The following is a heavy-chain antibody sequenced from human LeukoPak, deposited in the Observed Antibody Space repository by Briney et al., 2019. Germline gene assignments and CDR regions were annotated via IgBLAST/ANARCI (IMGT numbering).Heavy chain of an antibody. CDR3: ARFVGGYYNSFDY. Sequence: SMKVSCKASGGTFISYAISWVRQAPGQGLEWMGGIIPIFGTANYAQKFQGRVTITTDESTSTAYMELSSLRSEDTAVYYCARFVGGYYNSFDYWGQGTLVTVSS. V-gene: IGHV1-69*05. CDR2: IIPIFGTA. J-gene: IGHJ4*02. CDR1: GGTFISYA. D-gene: IGHD3-9*01.